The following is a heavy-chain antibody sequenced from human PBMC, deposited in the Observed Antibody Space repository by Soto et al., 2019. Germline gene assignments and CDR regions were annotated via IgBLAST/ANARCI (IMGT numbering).Heavy chain of an antibody. Sequence: GGSLRLSCAASGFTFSGYSMNWVRQAPGKGLEWVSSISSSSSYIYYADSVKGRFTISRDNAKNSLYLQMNSLRAEDTAVYYCARDLGSGAVNYYYGMDVWGQGTTVTVSS. J-gene: IGHJ6*02. V-gene: IGHV3-21*01. CDR3: ARDLGSGAVNYYYGMDV. CDR2: ISSSSSYI. D-gene: IGHD3-10*01. CDR1: GFTFSGYS.